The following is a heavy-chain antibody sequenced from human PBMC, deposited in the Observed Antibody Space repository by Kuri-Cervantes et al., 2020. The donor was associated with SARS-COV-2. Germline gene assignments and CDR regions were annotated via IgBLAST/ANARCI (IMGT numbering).Heavy chain of an antibody. CDR2: ITRSSVYI. CDR3: ARSPGDGDYDPFDY. J-gene: IGHJ4*02. Sequence: ETLSLTCTASGFTFSSYSTNWVRQAPGKGLEWVSSITRSSVYISYADSLKGRFTISRDNAKNSLYLQMNSLRAEDTAVYYCARSPGDGDYDPFDYWGQGTLVTVSS. D-gene: IGHD4-17*01. V-gene: IGHV3-21*01. CDR1: GFTFSSYS.